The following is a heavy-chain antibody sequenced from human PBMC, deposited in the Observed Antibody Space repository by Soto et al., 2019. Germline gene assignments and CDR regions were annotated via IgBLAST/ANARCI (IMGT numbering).Heavy chain of an antibody. D-gene: IGHD3-22*01. V-gene: IGHV3-33*01. CDR2: IWFDGSNK. CDR3: ARDRKYYDSSGYYPVD. CDR1: GFTFSSYG. J-gene: IGHJ4*02. Sequence: PGGSLRLSCAASGFTFSSYGMHWVRQAPGKGLEWVAVIWFDGSNKYYADSVKGRFTISRDNSKNTLYLQMNSLRAEDTAVYYCARDRKYYDSSGYYPVDWGQGTLVTV.